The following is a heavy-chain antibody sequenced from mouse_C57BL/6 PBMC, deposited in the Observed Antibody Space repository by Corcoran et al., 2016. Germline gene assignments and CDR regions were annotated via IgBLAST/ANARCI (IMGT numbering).Heavy chain of an antibody. CDR1: GYTFTDYY. Sequence: QIQLQQSGPELVKPGASVKISCKASGYTFTDYYINWVKQRPGQGLEWIGWIYPGSGNTKYNEKFKGKATLTAEKSSSTAYMQLSSLTSEDSAVYFCARDDDYGTWFAYWGQGTLVTVSA. CDR2: IYPGSGNT. J-gene: IGHJ3*01. CDR3: ARDDDYGTWFAY. D-gene: IGHD2-4*01. V-gene: IGHV1-84*01.